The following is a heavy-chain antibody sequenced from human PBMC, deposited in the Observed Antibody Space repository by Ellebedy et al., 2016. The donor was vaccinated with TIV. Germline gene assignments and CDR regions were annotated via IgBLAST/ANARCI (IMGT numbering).Heavy chain of an antibody. CDR3: AAWNAGY. Sequence: PGGSLRLSCAASGFIFSNAWMHRVRQAPGKGLVWVSRIRSDGSTINYAASVKGRFTISRDNAKNTLYLQMNNLRAEDTAVYYCAAWNAGYWGQGTLVSVSS. CDR1: GFIFSNAW. V-gene: IGHV3-74*01. J-gene: IGHJ4*02. D-gene: IGHD1-1*01. CDR2: IRSDGSTI.